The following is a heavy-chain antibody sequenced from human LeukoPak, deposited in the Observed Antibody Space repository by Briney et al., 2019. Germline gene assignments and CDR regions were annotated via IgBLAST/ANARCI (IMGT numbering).Heavy chain of an antibody. CDR1: GYTLTELS. J-gene: IGHJ5*02. Sequence: GASVTDSFMVSGYTLTELSMHWLRPAPGKGLAGMGGFDPEDGETIYAQKFQGRVTMTEDTSTDTAYMELSSLRSEDTAVYYCATRREVQGVYQGYWFDHWGQGTLVTVSS. CDR3: ATRREVQGVYQGYWFDH. V-gene: IGHV1-24*01. CDR2: FDPEDGET. D-gene: IGHD3-10*01.